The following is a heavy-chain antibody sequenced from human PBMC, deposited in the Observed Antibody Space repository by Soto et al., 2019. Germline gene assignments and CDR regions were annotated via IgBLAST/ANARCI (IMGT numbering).Heavy chain of an antibody. D-gene: IGHD3-22*01. CDR1: GYTFHDYY. CDR3: ARPDFYDNGVPYGLDV. Sequence: AVDKVPYMACGYTFHDYYISWLRQAPGQGPEWMGWINANGGVTNYAQKTQRRVSMTRDTCISTAYMELSRLRSDDTAVYYCARPDFYDNGVPYGLDVWGQGTTVTVSS. CDR2: INANGGVT. J-gene: IGHJ6*02. V-gene: IGHV1-2*02.